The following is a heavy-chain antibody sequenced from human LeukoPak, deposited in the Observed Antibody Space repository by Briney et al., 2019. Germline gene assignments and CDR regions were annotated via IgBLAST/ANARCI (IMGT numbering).Heavy chain of an antibody. Sequence: PGGSLRLSCAASGFTFTNYWMFWVRQAPGKGLEWVSYISSSSSTIYYADSVKGRLTISRDNAKNSLYLQMNSLRAEDTAVYYCARGSTYYDSSGQVPFDYWGQGTLVTVSS. CDR3: ARGSTYYDSSGQVPFDY. CDR2: ISSSSSTI. D-gene: IGHD3-22*01. J-gene: IGHJ4*02. CDR1: GFTFTNYW. V-gene: IGHV3-48*01.